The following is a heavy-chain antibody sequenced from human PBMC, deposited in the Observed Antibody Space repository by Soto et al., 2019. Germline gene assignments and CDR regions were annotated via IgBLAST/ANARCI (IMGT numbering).Heavy chain of an antibody. CDR1: GFTFISYG. J-gene: IGHJ5*02. CDR2: ISYDGSNK. V-gene: IGHV3-30*18. D-gene: IGHD2-21*02. CDR3: AKDAYCGGDGSGRGWGFDP. Sequence: PGGSLRLSCADSGFTFISYGMHWVRQAPGKGLECVAVISYDGSNKYYADSVKGRFTISRDNCKNTLYLQMNSRRAEDTAVYYCAKDAYCGGDGSGRGWGFDPWGQGTLVTVSS.